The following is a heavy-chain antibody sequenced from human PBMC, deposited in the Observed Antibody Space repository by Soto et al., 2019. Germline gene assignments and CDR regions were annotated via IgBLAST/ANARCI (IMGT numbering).Heavy chain of an antibody. V-gene: IGHV2-5*01. Sequence: QITLKESGPTLVKPTQTLTLTCTVSGFSVSARGVGVGWIRQPPGKALEWLGIIYWNDDKRYSPSLKSRLTIIKDTSKNQVVLTLTNMDPVDTGTYYCAHSPWGAAPDYGGQGTPVTVSS. D-gene: IGHD3-16*01. CDR3: AHSPWGAAPDY. CDR2: IYWNDDK. CDR1: GFSVSARGVG. J-gene: IGHJ4*02.